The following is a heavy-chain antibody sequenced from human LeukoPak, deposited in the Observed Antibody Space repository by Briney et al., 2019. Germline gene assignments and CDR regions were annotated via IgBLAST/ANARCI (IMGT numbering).Heavy chain of an antibody. J-gene: IGHJ6*02. CDR1: GFTFSSYA. CDR2: ISYDGSNK. V-gene: IGHV3-30*04. Sequence: QPGGSLRLSCAASGFTFSSYAMHWVRQAPGKGLEWVAVISYDGSNKYYADSVKGRFTISRDNSKNTLYLQMNSLRAEDTAVYYCARGPRDYDILTGSGMDVWGQGTTVTVSS. CDR3: ARGPRDYDILTGSGMDV. D-gene: IGHD3-9*01.